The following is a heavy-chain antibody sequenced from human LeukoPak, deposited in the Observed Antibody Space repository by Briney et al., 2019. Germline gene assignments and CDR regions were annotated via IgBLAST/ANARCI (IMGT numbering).Heavy chain of an antibody. V-gene: IGHV3-48*01. CDR1: GFTFSSYS. J-gene: IGHJ4*02. D-gene: IGHD6-6*01. Sequence: GGSLRLSCAASGFTFSSYSMNWVRQAPGKGLEWVSYISSSSSNMYYVDSVKGRFTISRDSAKNSLYLQMNSLRAEDTAVYYCAREYSSSSGRSFDYWGQGTLVIVSS. CDR2: ISSSSSNM. CDR3: AREYSSSSGRSFDY.